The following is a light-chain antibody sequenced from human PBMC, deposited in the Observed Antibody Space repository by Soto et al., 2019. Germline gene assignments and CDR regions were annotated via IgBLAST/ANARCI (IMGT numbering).Light chain of an antibody. J-gene: IGKJ4*01. CDR3: QQYNSHSCS. CDR1: QSISGW. CDR2: DAS. V-gene: IGKV1-5*01. Sequence: DIQMTQSPSTLSASVGDRVTITCRASQSISGWLAWYQQKPGKAPKLLIYDASNLESGVPSRFSGSASGTEFTLTIISLQPDDFATYYCQQYNSHSCSFGGGTTVQIK.